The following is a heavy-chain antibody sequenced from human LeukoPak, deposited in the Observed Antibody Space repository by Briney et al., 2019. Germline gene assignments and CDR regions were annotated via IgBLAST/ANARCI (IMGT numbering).Heavy chain of an antibody. CDR1: GYTFTIYY. Sequence: ASVKVSCKASGYTFTIYYMHWVRQAPGQGLEWMGIINPSGGSTSYAQKFQGRVTMTRDTSTSTVYMELSSLRSEDTAVYYCARDSVSGLFDYWGQGTLVTVSS. CDR2: INPSGGST. J-gene: IGHJ4*02. V-gene: IGHV1-46*01. D-gene: IGHD3-22*01. CDR3: ARDSVSGLFDY.